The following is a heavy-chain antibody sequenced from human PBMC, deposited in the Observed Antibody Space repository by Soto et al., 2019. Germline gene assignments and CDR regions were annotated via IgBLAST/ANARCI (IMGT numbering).Heavy chain of an antibody. J-gene: IGHJ5*02. CDR2: NYHSGST. V-gene: IGHV4-38-2*01. Sequence: SETLSLTCAVSGYSISSGYYWGWIRQPPGKGLEWIGSNYHSGSTYYTPSLKSRVTISVDTSKNQFSLKLSSVTAADTAVYYCARERDLLSFGVVIMDWFDPWGQGTLVTVSS. D-gene: IGHD3-3*01. CDR3: ARERDLLSFGVVIMDWFDP. CDR1: GYSISSGYY.